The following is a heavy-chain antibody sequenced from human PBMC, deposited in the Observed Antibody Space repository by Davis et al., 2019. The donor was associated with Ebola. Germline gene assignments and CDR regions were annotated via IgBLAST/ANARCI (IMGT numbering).Heavy chain of an antibody. V-gene: IGHV4-39*01. CDR3: ARRVVEDIVVVPAGDYYYGMDV. J-gene: IGHJ6*02. CDR1: GGSISSYY. Sequence: SETLSLTCTVSGGSISSYYWGWIRQPPGKGLEWIGSIYYSGSTYYNPSLKSRVTISVDTSKSQFSLKVNSVTAADTAVYYCARRVVEDIVVVPAGDYYYGMDVWGQGTTVTVSS. D-gene: IGHD2-2*01. CDR2: IYYSGST.